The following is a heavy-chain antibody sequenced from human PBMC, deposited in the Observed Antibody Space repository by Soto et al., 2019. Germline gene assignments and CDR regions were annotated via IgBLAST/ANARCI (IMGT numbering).Heavy chain of an antibody. CDR2: ISSSGSTI. Sequence: AGGSLRLSCAASGFTFSDYYMSWIRQAPGKGLEWVSYISSSGSTIYYADSVKGRFTISRDNAKNSLYLQMNSLRAEDTAVYYCARVGYCSGGSCAYYGMDVWGQGTTVTVSS. CDR3: ARVGYCSGGSCAYYGMDV. V-gene: IGHV3-11*01. D-gene: IGHD2-15*01. CDR1: GFTFSDYY. J-gene: IGHJ6*02.